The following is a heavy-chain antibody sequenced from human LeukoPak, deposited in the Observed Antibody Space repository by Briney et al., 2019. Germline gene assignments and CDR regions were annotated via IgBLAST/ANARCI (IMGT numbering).Heavy chain of an antibody. D-gene: IGHD1-26*01. CDR3: ARDGSEVPQVGPVYYYYMDV. Sequence: GGSLRLSCAASGFTFSSYGMHWVRQAPGKGLEWVAVIWYDGSNKYYADSVKGRFTISRDNSKNTLYLQMNSLRAEDTAVYYCARDGSEVPQVGPVYYYYMDVWGKGTTVTVSS. CDR1: GFTFSSYG. CDR2: IWYDGSNK. J-gene: IGHJ6*03. V-gene: IGHV3-33*01.